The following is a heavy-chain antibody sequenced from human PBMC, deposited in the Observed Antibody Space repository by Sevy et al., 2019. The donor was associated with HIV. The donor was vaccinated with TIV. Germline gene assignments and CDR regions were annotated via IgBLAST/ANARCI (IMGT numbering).Heavy chain of an antibody. CDR2: ISSSSTTL. CDR3: ARGFMGADYYYGMDV. Sequence: GGSLRLSCAASRLTISSSSVNWVRQAPGKGLEWVSYISSSSTTLYYADSVKGRFTISRDNAKNSLYLQMNSLRDEDTAVYYCARGFMGADYYYGMDVWGQGTTVTV. J-gene: IGHJ6*02. V-gene: IGHV3-48*02. D-gene: IGHD3-3*01. CDR1: RLTISSSS.